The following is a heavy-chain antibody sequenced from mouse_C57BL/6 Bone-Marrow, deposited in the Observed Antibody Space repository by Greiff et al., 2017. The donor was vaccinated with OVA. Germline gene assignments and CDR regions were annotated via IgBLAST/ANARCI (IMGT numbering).Heavy chain of an antibody. CDR2: INYDGSST. J-gene: IGHJ2*01. D-gene: IGHD1-1*02. V-gene: IGHV5-16*01. CDR1: GFTFSDYY. CDR3: ARDRYGWGYFDY. Sequence: EVQLVESEGGLVQPGSSMKLSCTASGFTFSDYYMAWVRQVPEKGLEWVANINYDGSSTYYLDSLKSRFIISRDNAKNILYLKMSSLKSEDTATYYCARDRYGWGYFDYWGQGTTLTVSS.